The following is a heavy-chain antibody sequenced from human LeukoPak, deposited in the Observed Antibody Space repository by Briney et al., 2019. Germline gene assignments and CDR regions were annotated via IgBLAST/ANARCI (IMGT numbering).Heavy chain of an antibody. CDR3: ARDVAVAGTRGAFDI. Sequence: GGSLRLSCAASGFTFYDHGMSWVRQAPGKGLEWVSGINWNGGSTGYADSVKGRFTISRDNAKNSLYLQMNSLRAEDTALYYCARDVAVAGTRGAFDIWGQGTMVTVSS. D-gene: IGHD6-19*01. J-gene: IGHJ3*02. CDR2: INWNGGST. CDR1: GFTFYDHG. V-gene: IGHV3-20*04.